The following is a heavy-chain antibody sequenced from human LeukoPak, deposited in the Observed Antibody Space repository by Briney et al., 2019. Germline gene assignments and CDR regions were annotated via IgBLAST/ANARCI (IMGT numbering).Heavy chain of an antibody. D-gene: IGHD3-10*01. J-gene: IGHJ4*02. Sequence: GESLKTSCKGSGYSFTSYWIGWVRQMPGKGLEWMGIIYPGDSDTRYSPSFQGQVTISADKSISTAYLQWSSLKASDTAMYYCARHLAVRGSRENFDYWGQGTLVTVSS. CDR2: IYPGDSDT. CDR3: ARHLAVRGSRENFDY. V-gene: IGHV5-51*01. CDR1: GYSFTSYW.